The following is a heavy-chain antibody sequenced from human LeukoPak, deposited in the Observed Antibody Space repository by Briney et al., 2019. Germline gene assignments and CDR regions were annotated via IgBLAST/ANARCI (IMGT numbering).Heavy chain of an antibody. Sequence: ASVKVSCKASGYTFTGYYMHWVRQAPGQGLEWMGWINPNSGGTNHAQKIQGRVTMTRDTSISTAYMELSRLRSDDTAVYYCASIAAAGTNFDYWGQGTLVTASS. CDR2: INPNSGGT. D-gene: IGHD6-13*01. J-gene: IGHJ4*02. CDR3: ASIAAAGTNFDY. CDR1: GYTFTGYY. V-gene: IGHV1-2*02.